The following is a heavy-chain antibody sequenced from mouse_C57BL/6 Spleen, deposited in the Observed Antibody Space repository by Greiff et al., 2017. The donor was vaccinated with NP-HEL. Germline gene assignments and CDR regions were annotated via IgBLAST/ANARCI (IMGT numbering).Heavy chain of an antibody. CDR2: IYPGSGNT. D-gene: IGHD2-5*01. CDR3: ARRGSLYSNYGFAY. J-gene: IGHJ3*01. CDR1: GYTFTDYY. Sequence: VQLQESGAELVRPGASVKLSCKASGYTFTDYYINWVKQRPGQGLEWIARIYPGSGNTYYNEKFKGKATLTAEKSSSTAYMQLSSLTSEDSAVYFCARRGSLYSNYGFAYWGQGTLVTVSA. V-gene: IGHV1-76*01.